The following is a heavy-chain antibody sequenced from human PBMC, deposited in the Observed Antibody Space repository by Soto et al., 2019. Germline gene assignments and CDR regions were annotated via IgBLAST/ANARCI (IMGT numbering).Heavy chain of an antibody. V-gene: IGHV4-4*02. CDR3: ARAGRGYCSGGSCYSGLHGMDV. J-gene: IGHJ6*02. CDR1: GGSISSSNW. D-gene: IGHD2-15*01. Sequence: QVQLQESGPGLVKPSGTLSLTCAVSGGSISSSNWWSWVRQPPGKGLEWIGEIYHSGSTNYNPSLKSRVTISVDKSQTQFSLTLSSVTAADTAVYYCARAGRGYCSGGSCYSGLHGMDVWGQGTTVTVSS. CDR2: IYHSGST.